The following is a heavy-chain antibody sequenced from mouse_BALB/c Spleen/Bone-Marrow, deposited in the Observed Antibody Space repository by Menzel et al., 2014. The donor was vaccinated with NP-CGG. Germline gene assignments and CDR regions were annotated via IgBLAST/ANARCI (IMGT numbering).Heavy chain of an antibody. CDR1: GYSIXSDYA. J-gene: IGHJ2*01. CDR2: ISYSGST. CDR3: ARNYGSSLNYFDY. D-gene: IGHD1-1*01. Sequence: EVKLMESGPGLVKPSQSLSLTCTVTGYSIXSDYAWNWIRQFPGNKLEWMGYISYSGSTRYNPSLKSRISITRDTSKNQFFLQSNSVTTEDTATYYCARNYGSSLNYFDYWGQGTTLTVSS. V-gene: IGHV3-2*02.